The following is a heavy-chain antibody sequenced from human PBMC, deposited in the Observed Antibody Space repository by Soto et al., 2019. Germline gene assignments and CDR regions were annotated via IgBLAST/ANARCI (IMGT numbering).Heavy chain of an antibody. CDR3: ARAGYRKTRSVYAFDI. J-gene: IGHJ3*02. CDR1: GYTFTSYD. Sequence: ASVKVSCKASGYTFTSYDINWVRQATGQGLEWMGWMNPNSGNTGYAQKFQGRVTMTRNTSISTAYMELSSLRSEDTAVYYCARAGYRKTRSVYAFDIWGQGPMITVSS. CDR2: MNPNSGNT. V-gene: IGHV1-8*01. D-gene: IGHD2-15*01.